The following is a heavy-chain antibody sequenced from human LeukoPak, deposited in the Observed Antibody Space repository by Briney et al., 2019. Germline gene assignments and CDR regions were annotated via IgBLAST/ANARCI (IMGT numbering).Heavy chain of an antibody. J-gene: IGHJ4*02. CDR3: ANIHWTHSDSWYGN. Sequence: GASLRLSCAASGFTFSSYDMSWVRQAPGKGLEWVSGINTSGGRTYYADSVKGRFTISRDNSKNTVRLQMNSLRAEDTAVYYCANIHWTHSDSWYGNWGQGTLVTVSS. CDR1: GFTFSSYD. CDR2: INTSGGRT. D-gene: IGHD6-13*01. V-gene: IGHV3-23*01.